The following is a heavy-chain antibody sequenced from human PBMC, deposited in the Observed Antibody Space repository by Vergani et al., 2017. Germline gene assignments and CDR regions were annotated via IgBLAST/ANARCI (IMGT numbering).Heavy chain of an antibody. CDR2: IKSKTDGGTT. D-gene: IGHD3-10*01. CDR3: ASPGGSGTKYRWPGMDV. CDR1: GFTFSNAW. Sequence: EVQLVESGGGLVKPGGSLRLSCAASGFTFSNAWMSWVRQAPGKGLEWVGRIKSKTDGGTTDYAAPVKGRFTISRDDSKNTLYLQMNSLKTEDTAVYYCASPGGSGTKYRWPGMDVWGQGTTVTVSS. J-gene: IGHJ6*02. V-gene: IGHV3-15*01.